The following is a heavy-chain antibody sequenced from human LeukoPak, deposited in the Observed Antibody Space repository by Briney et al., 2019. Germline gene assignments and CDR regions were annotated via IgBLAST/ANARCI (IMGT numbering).Heavy chain of an antibody. CDR3: AKDQGTGFSDFDY. V-gene: IGHV3-30*18. J-gene: IGHJ4*02. CDR2: ISVYESHK. CDR1: GFTFSSSA. Sequence: PGGSLRLSCAASGFTFSSSAMHWVRQAPGKGLEWVAVISVYESHKYYADSVKGRFTLSRDNSKNTLYLQMNSLTIEDTAVYYCAKDQGTGFSDFDYWGQGTLVTVSS. D-gene: IGHD6-19*01.